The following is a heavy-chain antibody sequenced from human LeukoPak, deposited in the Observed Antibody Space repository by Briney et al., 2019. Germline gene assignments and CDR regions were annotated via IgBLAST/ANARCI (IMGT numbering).Heavy chain of an antibody. CDR1: GFTFTTSR. Sequence: GGALRLSCSASGFTFTTSRMNWVRQAPGQGLEWVSSISNRSTDINYSDSVKGRFTISRDNAKNSLYLQMNSLRAEDTAVYYCARDPWDYWGQGTLVTVSS. CDR3: ARDPWDY. J-gene: IGHJ4*02. CDR2: ISNRSTDI. V-gene: IGHV3-21*01.